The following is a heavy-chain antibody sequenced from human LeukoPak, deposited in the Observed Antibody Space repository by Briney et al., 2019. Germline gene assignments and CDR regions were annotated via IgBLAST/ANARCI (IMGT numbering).Heavy chain of an antibody. V-gene: IGHV3-21*01. Sequence: GGSLRLSCAASGFTFSSYSMNWVRQAPGKGLEWVSSISSSSYIYYADSVKGRFTISRDNAKNSLYLQMNSLRAEDTAVYYCARGGYDILTGYYNRYWGQGTLATVSS. J-gene: IGHJ4*02. CDR1: GFTFSSYS. D-gene: IGHD3-9*01. CDR2: ISSSSYI. CDR3: ARGGYDILTGYYNRY.